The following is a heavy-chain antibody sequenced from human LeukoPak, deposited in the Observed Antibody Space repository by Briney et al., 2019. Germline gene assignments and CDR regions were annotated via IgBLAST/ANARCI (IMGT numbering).Heavy chain of an antibody. CDR1: GFTLSSSY. CDR2: IYSGGST. J-gene: IGHJ4*02. V-gene: IGHV3-66*01. Sequence: GGSLRLSCAASGFTLSSSYMSWVRQGPGKGLEWVSLIYSGGSTYYADSVKGRFTISRDNSKNTLYLQMSSLRAADTAVYYCARAIYSSSWYFDYWGQGTLVTVSS. CDR3: ARAIYSSSWYFDY. D-gene: IGHD6-13*01.